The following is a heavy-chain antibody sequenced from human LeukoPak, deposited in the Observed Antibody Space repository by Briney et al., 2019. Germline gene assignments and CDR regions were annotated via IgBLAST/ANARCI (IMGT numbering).Heavy chain of an antibody. V-gene: IGHV4-34*01. J-gene: IGHJ4*02. D-gene: IGHD2-2*01. CDR3: ARGPHCSSTSCYPANDY. CDR2: INHSGST. CDR1: GGSFSGYY. Sequence: SETLSLTCAVYGGSFSGYYWSWIRQPPGKGLEWIGEINHSGSTNYNPSLKSRVTISVETSKNQFSLKLSSVTAADTAVYYCARGPHCSSTSCYPANDYWGQGTLVTVSS.